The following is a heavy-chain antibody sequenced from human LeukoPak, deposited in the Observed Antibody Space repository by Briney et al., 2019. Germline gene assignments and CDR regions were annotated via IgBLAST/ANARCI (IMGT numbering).Heavy chain of an antibody. D-gene: IGHD2-15*01. CDR3: ASRGYCSGGSCFEYFQH. J-gene: IGHJ1*01. Sequence: GGSPRLSCAASGFTFSSYAMHWVRQAPGKGLEWVAVISYDGSNKYYADSVKGRFTISRDNSKNTLYLQMNSLRAEDTAVYYCASRGYCSGGSCFEYFQHWGQGTLVTVSS. CDR2: ISYDGSNK. CDR1: GFTFSSYA. V-gene: IGHV3-30-3*01.